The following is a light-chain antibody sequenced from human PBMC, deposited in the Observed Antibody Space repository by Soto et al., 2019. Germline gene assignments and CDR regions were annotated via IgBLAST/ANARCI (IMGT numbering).Light chain of an antibody. CDR3: QKYNSAPLT. CDR1: QGISNY. Sequence: IQVTQSPSLLSASTGDRVTITCRASQGISNYIAWYQQKPGKVPTLLIYAASTLQSGVPSRFSGSGSGTDFTLTISSLQPEDVATYYCQKYNSAPLTFGGGTKVDIK. J-gene: IGKJ4*01. V-gene: IGKV1-27*01. CDR2: AAS.